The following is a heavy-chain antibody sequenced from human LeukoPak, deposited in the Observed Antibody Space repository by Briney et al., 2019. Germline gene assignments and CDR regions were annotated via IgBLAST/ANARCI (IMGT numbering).Heavy chain of an antibody. J-gene: IGHJ4*02. V-gene: IGHV3-23*01. CDR3: AKDSSANY. Sequence: GGSLRLSCAASGFTFNNFALDWVRQAPGKGLEWISRIGPSGVTTYYADSVKGRFTISRDNSKNSLYLQMNSLRAEDTAVYYCAKDSSANYWGQGTLVTVSS. CDR1: GFTFNNFA. CDR2: IGPSGVTT. D-gene: IGHD3-10*01.